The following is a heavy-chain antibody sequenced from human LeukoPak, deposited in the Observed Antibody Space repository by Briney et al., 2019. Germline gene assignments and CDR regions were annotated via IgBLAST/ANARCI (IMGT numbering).Heavy chain of an antibody. D-gene: IGHD6-19*01. CDR2: IKLDGSEK. Sequence: GGSLRLSCAASGFTFSSYWMSWVRQAPGKGLEWVANIKLDGSEKYYADSVKGRFTISRDNSKNTLYLQMNSLRAEDTAVYYCAKEGPQWLVDWGQGTLVTVSS. CDR1: GFTFSSYW. V-gene: IGHV3-7*01. J-gene: IGHJ4*02. CDR3: AKEGPQWLVD.